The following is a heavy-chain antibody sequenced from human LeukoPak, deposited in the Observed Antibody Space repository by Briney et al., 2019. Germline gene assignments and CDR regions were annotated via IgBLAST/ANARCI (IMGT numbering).Heavy chain of an antibody. D-gene: IGHD3-22*01. V-gene: IGHV4-59*12. CDR1: GGSISSYY. CDR2: IYYSGST. J-gene: IGHJ4*02. CDR3: ARGKRNYYDSSGWNPYYYFDY. Sequence: SETLSLTCTVSGGSISSYYWSWIRQPPGKGLEWIGYIYYSGSTNYNPSLKSRVTISVDTSKNQFSLKLSSVTAADTAVYYCARGKRNYYDSSGWNPYYYFDYWAREPWSPSPQ.